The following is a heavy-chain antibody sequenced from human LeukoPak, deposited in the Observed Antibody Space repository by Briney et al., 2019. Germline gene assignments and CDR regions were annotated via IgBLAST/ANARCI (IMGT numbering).Heavy chain of an antibody. CDR1: GFTFSRYS. CDR2: IGSSSSYI. V-gene: IGHV3-21*01. CDR3: ARLAPASYMDV. Sequence: GGSLRLSCEASGFTFSRYSMNWVRQAPGKGLEWVSSIGSSSSYIYYADSVKGRFTVSRDNAKNPLYLQMNSLRAEDTAVYYCARLAPASYMDVWGKGTTVTVSS. J-gene: IGHJ6*03.